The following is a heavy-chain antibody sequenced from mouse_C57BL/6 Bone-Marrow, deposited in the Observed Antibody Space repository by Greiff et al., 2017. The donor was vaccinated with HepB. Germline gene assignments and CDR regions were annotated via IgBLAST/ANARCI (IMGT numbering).Heavy chain of an antibody. CDR1: GFNIKDDY. J-gene: IGHJ1*03. Sequence: VHVKQSGAELVRPGASVKLSCTASGFNIKDDYMHWVKQRPEQGLEWIGWIDPENGDTEYASKFQGKATITADTSSNTAYLQLSSLTSEDTAVYYCTTESSYWYFDVWGTGTTVTVSS. V-gene: IGHV14-4*01. CDR3: TTESSYWYFDV. CDR2: IDPENGDT. D-gene: IGHD1-1*01.